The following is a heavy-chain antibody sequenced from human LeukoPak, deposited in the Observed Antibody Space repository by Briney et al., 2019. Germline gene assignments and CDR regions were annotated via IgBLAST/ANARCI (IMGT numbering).Heavy chain of an antibody. V-gene: IGHV3-7*01. CDR3: ARLKGGYTVFFDY. CDR1: RFTFSSYW. J-gene: IGHJ4*02. Sequence: PGGSLRLSCAVSRFTFSSYWMSWVRQAPGKGLEWVANIKQDGSKKYYVDSVKGRFTISRDNAKNSLYLQMNSLRVEDTAVYYCARLKGGYTVFFDYWGQGTLVTVSS. CDR2: IKQDGSKK. D-gene: IGHD5-24*01.